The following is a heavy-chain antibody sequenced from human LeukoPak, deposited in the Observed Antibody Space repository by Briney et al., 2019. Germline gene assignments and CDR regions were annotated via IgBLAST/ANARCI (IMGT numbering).Heavy chain of an antibody. D-gene: IGHD2-15*01. CDR1: GGTFSSYA. V-gene: IGHV1-69*01. Sequence: ASVKVSCKASGGTFSSYAISWVRQAPGQGLEWMGGIIPIFGTANYAQKFQGRVTITSDESTSTAYMELSSLRSEDTAVYYCARKPCSGGSCCRLYYYGMDVWGQGTTVTVSS. CDR3: ARKPCSGGSCCRLYYYGMDV. J-gene: IGHJ6*02. CDR2: IIPIFGTA.